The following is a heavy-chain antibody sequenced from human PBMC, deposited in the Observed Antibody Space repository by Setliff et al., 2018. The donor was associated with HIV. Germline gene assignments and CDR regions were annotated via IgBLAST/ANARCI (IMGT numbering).Heavy chain of an antibody. D-gene: IGHD1-7*01. CDR3: ARGVDGNYLKFFDN. CDR1: GGTFSSYA. V-gene: IGHV1-69*13. J-gene: IGHJ4*02. Sequence: SVKVSCKASGGTFSSYALSWVRQAPGQGLEWMGGIMPIFGTANYAQKFQGRLTITADASTRTAYMELSSLRSEGTAVYYCARGVDGNYLKFFDNWGQGTLVTVSS. CDR2: IMPIFGTA.